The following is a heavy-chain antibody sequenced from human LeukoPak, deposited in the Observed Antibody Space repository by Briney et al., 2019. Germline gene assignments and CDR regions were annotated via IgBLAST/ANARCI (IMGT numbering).Heavy chain of an antibody. J-gene: IGHJ5*02. CDR3: AREGLDFWSGSRGWFDP. Sequence: KASETLSLTCTVSAGCITSHDYYWSWIRQAPGKGLEWIGYAHNSGSTFYNPSLKSRFTISVDTSKNQFSLKVRSVTATDTAVYYCAREGLDFWSGSRGWFDPWGPGTLVTVSS. V-gene: IGHV4-30-4*01. D-gene: IGHD3-3*01. CDR2: AHNSGST. CDR1: AGCITSHDYY.